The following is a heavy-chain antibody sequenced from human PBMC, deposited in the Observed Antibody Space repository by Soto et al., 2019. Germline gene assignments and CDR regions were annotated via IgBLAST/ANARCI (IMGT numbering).Heavy chain of an antibody. J-gene: IGHJ6*04. CDR3: GREKETRSSYSVWAV. D-gene: IGHD2-15*01. CDR1: GGSFSGYY. V-gene: IGHV4-34*01. CDR2: INHSGST. Sequence: SETLSLTCAVYGGSFSGYYWSCIRQPPGKGLEWIGEINHSGSTNYNPSLKSRVTISVDTSKNQFSLKLSSVTAADTAVYYCGREKETRSSYSVWAVGGKGTTVTVSS.